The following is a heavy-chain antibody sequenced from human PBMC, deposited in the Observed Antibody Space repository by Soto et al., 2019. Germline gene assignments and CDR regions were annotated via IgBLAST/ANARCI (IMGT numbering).Heavy chain of an antibody. CDR3: ARVGGNWDDGYFDY. Sequence: QVQLVQAWAEVKKPGASVKVSCKASGYTFSDHDINWVRQATGQGPEWLGWMNPNSGDTGYAQHFQGRVTMTRDNAIRTAYMELSSLRSEDTAGYYCARVGGNWDDGYFDYWGQGTVVTVSP. CDR2: MNPNSGDT. CDR1: GYTFSDHD. J-gene: IGHJ4*02. D-gene: IGHD1-1*01. V-gene: IGHV1-8*01.